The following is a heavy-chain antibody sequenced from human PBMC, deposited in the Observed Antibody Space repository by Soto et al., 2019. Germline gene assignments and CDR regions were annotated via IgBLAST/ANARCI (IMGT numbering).Heavy chain of an antibody. CDR3: VKRGYCSGGSCLNDAFDI. D-gene: IGHD2-15*01. CDR2: ISSNGGST. Sequence: AGGSLRLSCSASGFTFSSYAMHWVRQAPGKGLEYVSAISSNGGSTYYADSVKGRFTISRDNSKNTLYLQMSSLRAEDTAVYYCVKRGYCSGGSCLNDAFDIWGQGTMVTVSS. J-gene: IGHJ3*02. V-gene: IGHV3-64D*06. CDR1: GFTFSSYA.